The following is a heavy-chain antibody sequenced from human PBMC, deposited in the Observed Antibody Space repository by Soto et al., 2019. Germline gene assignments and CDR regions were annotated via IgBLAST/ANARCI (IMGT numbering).Heavy chain of an antibody. CDR3: ARETDSGRYYTFDI. V-gene: IGHV4-59*01. J-gene: IGHJ3*02. D-gene: IGHD1-26*01. Sequence: QVQLQESGPGLVKPSETLSLTCTVSGGSISSYYWSWIRQPPGKGLEWIGNIHNSGSTNYKPSLKSRVTISVDTSKNQFSLKLSSVTAADTAVYYCARETDSGRYYTFDIWGQGTMVTVSS. CDR1: GGSISSYY. CDR2: IHNSGST.